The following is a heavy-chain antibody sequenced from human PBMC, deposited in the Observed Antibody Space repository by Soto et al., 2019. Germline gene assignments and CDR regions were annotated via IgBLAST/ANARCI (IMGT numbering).Heavy chain of an antibody. CDR1: GGSISNGGYY. CDR3: ARDSHSQQPNHRWGGGYMDV. D-gene: IGHD6-13*01. J-gene: IGHJ6*03. Sequence: QLQLQESGPGLVKPSQTLSLTCAVSGGSISNGGYYWSWIRQHPGKGLVWIGSICFSGSTYYNPSLKSRVTISVATPKNQFSLKLSSVTAADTAVYYCARDSHSQQPNHRWGGGYMDVWGKGTTVTVSS. CDR2: ICFSGST. V-gene: IGHV4-31*11.